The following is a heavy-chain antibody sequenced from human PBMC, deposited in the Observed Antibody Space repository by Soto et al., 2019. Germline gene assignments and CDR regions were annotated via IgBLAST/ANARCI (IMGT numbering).Heavy chain of an antibody. CDR3: AKVPNYYGSGSYVYFDY. CDR2: GSGSGGST. D-gene: IGHD3-10*01. V-gene: IGHV3-23*01. J-gene: IGHJ4*02. Sequence: GGSLRLSCAASGFSFSSYAMSWVRQAPGKGLEWVAAGSGSGGSTYYADSVKGRFTISRDNSKNTLYLQMNNLRAEDTAVYYCAKVPNYYGSGSYVYFDYWGQGTLVTVSS. CDR1: GFSFSSYA.